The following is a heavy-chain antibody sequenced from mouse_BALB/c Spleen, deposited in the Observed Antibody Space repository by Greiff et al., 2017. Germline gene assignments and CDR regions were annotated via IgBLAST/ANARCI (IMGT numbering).Heavy chain of an antibody. Sequence: QVQLKESGAELAKPGASVKMSCKASGYTFTSYWLHWVKQRPGQGLEWIGYINPSTGYTEYNQKFKDKATLTADKSSSTAYMQLSSLTSEDSAVYYCARGNYRYAYAMDYWGQGTSVTVSS. J-gene: IGHJ4*01. CDR2: INPSTGYT. V-gene: IGHV1-7*01. D-gene: IGHD2-14*01. CDR3: ARGNYRYAYAMDY. CDR1: GYTFTSYW.